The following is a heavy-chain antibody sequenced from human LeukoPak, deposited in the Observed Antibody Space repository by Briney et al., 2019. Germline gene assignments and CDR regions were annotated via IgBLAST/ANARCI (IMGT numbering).Heavy chain of an antibody. Sequence: SETLSLTCIVSGGSISSYYWSWIRQPPGKGLEWIGYIYYSGSTNYNPSLKSRVTISVDTSKNQFSLKLSSVTAADTAVYFCARDRGGYMTYWYFDLWGRGTPVTVSS. D-gene: IGHD5-12*01. CDR2: IYYSGST. CDR1: GGSISSYY. J-gene: IGHJ2*01. V-gene: IGHV4-59*01. CDR3: ARDRGGYMTYWYFDL.